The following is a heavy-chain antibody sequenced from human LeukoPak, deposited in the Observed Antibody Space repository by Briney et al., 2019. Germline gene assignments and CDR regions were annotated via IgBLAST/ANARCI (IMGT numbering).Heavy chain of an antibody. Sequence: SVRVSFKASGGTFISYAISWVRQAPGQGREWMGGIIPIFGTANYAQKFQGRVTITADESTSTAYMELSSLRSEDTAVYYCAREIMYSSGWVHDYWGQGTLVTVSS. V-gene: IGHV1-69*01. J-gene: IGHJ4*02. CDR2: IIPIFGTA. CDR3: AREIMYSSGWVHDY. CDR1: GGTFISYA. D-gene: IGHD6-19*01.